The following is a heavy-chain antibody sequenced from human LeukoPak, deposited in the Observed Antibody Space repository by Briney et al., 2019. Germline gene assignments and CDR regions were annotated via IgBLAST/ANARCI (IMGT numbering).Heavy chain of an antibody. CDR3: ARERGMVVDY. D-gene: IGHD3-16*01. V-gene: IGHV1-69*05. J-gene: IGHJ4*02. CDR1: GGTFSNYA. CDR2: IIPIFGTA. Sequence: GSSVKVSCKAPGGTFSNYAINWVRQAPGQGLEWMGGIIPIFGTANYAQKFQGRVTITTDESTSTAYMELSSLRSEDTAVYYCARERGMVVDYWGQGTLVTVSS.